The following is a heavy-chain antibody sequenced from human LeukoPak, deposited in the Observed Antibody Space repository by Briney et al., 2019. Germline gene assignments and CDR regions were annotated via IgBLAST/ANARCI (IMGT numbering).Heavy chain of an antibody. CDR3: ARDRNTDFWSGYYTNYFDY. V-gene: IGHV3-7*01. J-gene: IGHJ4*02. CDR2: IKQDGSEK. D-gene: IGHD3-3*01. Sequence: GGSLRLSCAASGFTFSSYAMHWVRQAPGKGLEWVANIKQDGSEKYYMDTVKGRFTISRDNAKNSLYLQMNSLRAEDTAVYYCARDRNTDFWSGYYTNYFDYWGQGTLVTVSS. CDR1: GFTFSSYA.